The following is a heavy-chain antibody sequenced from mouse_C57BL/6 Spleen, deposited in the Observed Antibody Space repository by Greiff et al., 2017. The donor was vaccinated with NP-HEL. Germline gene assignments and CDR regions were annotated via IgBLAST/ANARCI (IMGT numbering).Heavy chain of an antibody. D-gene: IGHD2-2*01. CDR1: GYAFSSYW. CDR2: IYPGDGDT. V-gene: IGHV1-80*01. Sequence: QVQLKESGAELVKPGASVKISCKASGYAFSSYWMNWVKQRPGKGLEWIGQIYPGDGDTNYNGKFKGKATLTADKSSSTAYMQLSSLTSEDSAVYFCARSYGYDGYYFDYWGQGTTLTVSS. CDR3: ARSYGYDGYYFDY. J-gene: IGHJ2*01.